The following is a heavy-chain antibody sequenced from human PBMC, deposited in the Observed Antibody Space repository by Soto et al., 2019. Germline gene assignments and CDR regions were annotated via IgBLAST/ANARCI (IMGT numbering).Heavy chain of an antibody. J-gene: IGHJ4*02. V-gene: IGHV3-23*01. CDR1: GFTFSTYA. Sequence: EVQLLESGGGLVQPGGSLRLSCTASGFTFSTYAMSWVRQAPGKGLEWVSTISDSGSTYYADSVKGRFTISRDNSKNTLYLEMNSLRAEDTAVYYCAKDKGGRYCSRTSCLYSFDYWCQGTLVTVSS. CDR2: ISDSGST. CDR3: AKDKGGRYCSRTSCLYSFDY. D-gene: IGHD2-2*01.